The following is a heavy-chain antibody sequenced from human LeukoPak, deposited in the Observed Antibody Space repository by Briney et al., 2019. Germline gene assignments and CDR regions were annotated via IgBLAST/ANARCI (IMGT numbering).Heavy chain of an antibody. CDR3: ARDPLYYGSGSYYGYYFDY. CDR1: GFTFSSYS. D-gene: IGHD3-10*01. J-gene: IGHJ4*02. V-gene: IGHV3-21*01. CDR2: ISSSSSYI. Sequence: GGSLRLSCAASGFTFSSYSMTWVRQAPGKGLEWVSSISSSSSYIYYADSVKGRFTISRDNAKNSLYLQMNSLRAEDTAVYYCARDPLYYGSGSYYGYYFDYWGQGTLVTVPS.